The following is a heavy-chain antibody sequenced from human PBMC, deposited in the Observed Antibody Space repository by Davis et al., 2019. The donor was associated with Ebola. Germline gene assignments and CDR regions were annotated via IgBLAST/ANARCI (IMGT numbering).Heavy chain of an antibody. Sequence: PGGSLRLSCAASGFTFSDFPMHWVRQAPGMGLEWLGVISSGGDNQHFADSVKGRFTLSRDNYKSMVYLQIDSPTADDTAVYFCARPYDSSGIYYWYFDLWGRGTLVIVSS. CDR1: GFTFSDFP. CDR2: ISSGGDNQ. D-gene: IGHD3-22*01. J-gene: IGHJ2*01. CDR3: ARPYDSSGIYYWYFDL. V-gene: IGHV3-30*14.